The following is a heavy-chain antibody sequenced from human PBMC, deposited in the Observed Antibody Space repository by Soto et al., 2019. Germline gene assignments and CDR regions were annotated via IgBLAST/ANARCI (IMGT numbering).Heavy chain of an antibody. Sequence: QVQLVQSGAEVKKPGSSVKVSCKASGGTFSSYTISWGRQAPGQGLEWMGRIIPILGIANYAQKFQGRVTITADKSTSTAYMELSSLRSEDTAVYYCARDSSPYYDFWSGYLNGFDYWGQGTLVTVSS. D-gene: IGHD3-3*01. V-gene: IGHV1-69*08. J-gene: IGHJ4*02. CDR1: GGTFSSYT. CDR3: ARDSSPYYDFWSGYLNGFDY. CDR2: IIPILGIA.